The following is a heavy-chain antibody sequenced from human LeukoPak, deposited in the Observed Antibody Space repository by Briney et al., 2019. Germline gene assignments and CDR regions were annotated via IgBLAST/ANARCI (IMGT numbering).Heavy chain of an antibody. D-gene: IGHD3-9*01. CDR2: IYYGGIT. CDR3: AREGVLRYYLDY. V-gene: IGHV4-31*03. Sequence: SQTLSLTCTVSGGSISSGGYYWSWIRQHPGKGLEWIGYIYYGGITYYNPSLKSRVTISVDTSKNQFSLKLNSVTAADTAVYYCAREGVLRYYLDYWGQGTLVTVSS. J-gene: IGHJ4*02. CDR1: GGSISSGGYY.